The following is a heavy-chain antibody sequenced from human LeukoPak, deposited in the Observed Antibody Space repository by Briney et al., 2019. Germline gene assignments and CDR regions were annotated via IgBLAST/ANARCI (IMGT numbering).Heavy chain of an antibody. D-gene: IGHD2-2*01. CDR1: GFTFSSYG. J-gene: IGHJ4*02. CDR3: AKEIVVVPAAMWVGFDY. Sequence: GGSLRLSCAASGFTFSSYGMHWVRQAPGKGLEWVAFIRYDGSNKYYADSVKGRFTISRDNSKNTLYLQMNSLRAEDTAVYYCAKEIVVVPAAMWVGFDYWGQGTLVTVSS. CDR2: IRYDGSNK. V-gene: IGHV3-30*02.